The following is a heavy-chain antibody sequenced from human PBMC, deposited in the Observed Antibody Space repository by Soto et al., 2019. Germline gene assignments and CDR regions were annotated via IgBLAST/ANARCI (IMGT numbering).Heavy chain of an antibody. CDR2: IRGKTHSYAT. Sequence: GGSLRLSCAASGFTLSGSAVHWVRQASGKGLEWVGRIRGKTHSYATEYIASVKGRFTMSRDDSNNTAYLQMNGLKTDDTAVYYCTRSGGSYSFGYWGQGTLVTVSS. D-gene: IGHD1-26*01. CDR1: GFTLSGSA. V-gene: IGHV3-73*01. CDR3: TRSGGSYSFGY. J-gene: IGHJ4*02.